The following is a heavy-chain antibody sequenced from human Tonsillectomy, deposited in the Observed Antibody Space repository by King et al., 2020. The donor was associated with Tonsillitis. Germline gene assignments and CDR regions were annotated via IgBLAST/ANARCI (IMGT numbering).Heavy chain of an antibody. J-gene: IGHJ6*02. Sequence: VTLKESGPALVKPTQTLTLTCTFSGFSLSTSGMCVSWIRQPPGKALEWLALIDWDDDKYYSTSLKTRLTISKDTSKNQVVLTMTNMDPVDTATYYCARSTSVTVLTAYDYSLSGMDVWGQGTTVTVSS. V-gene: IGHV2-70*01. CDR3: ARSTSVTVLTAYDYSLSGMDV. CDR2: IDWDDDK. CDR1: GFSLSTSGMC. D-gene: IGHD5-12*01.